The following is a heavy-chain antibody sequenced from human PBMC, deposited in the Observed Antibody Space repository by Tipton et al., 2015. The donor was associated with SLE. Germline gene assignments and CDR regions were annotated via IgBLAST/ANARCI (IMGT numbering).Heavy chain of an antibody. CDR3: ALAWVGRDYFDY. CDR1: GFTFRTYW. D-gene: IGHD1-26*01. Sequence: SLRLSCVASGFTFRTYWMSWVRQAPGKGLEWVSVIHSGAGGTYYADSVKGRFTISRDNSKNTLYLQMNSPRAEDTAVYYCALAWVGRDYFDYWGQGTLVTVSS. J-gene: IGHJ4*02. V-gene: IGHV3-23*03. CDR2: IHSGAGGT.